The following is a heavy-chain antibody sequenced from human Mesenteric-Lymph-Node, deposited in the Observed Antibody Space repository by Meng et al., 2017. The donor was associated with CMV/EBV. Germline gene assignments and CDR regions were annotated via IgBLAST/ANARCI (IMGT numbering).Heavy chain of an antibody. Sequence: GESLKISCAASGFTLSSYEMNWVRQVPGKGLEWVSHISSSGSSTYYAESVKGRFTISRDNAKNSLYLQMNSLRAEDTAVYYCARKGWNYREAFDMWGQGTRVTVSS. CDR1: GFTLSSYE. CDR2: ISSSGSST. J-gene: IGHJ3*02. V-gene: IGHV3-48*03. CDR3: ARKGWNYREAFDM. D-gene: IGHD3-16*02.